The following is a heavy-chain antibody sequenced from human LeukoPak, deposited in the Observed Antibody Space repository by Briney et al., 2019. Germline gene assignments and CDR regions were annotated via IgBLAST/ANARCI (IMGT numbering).Heavy chain of an antibody. J-gene: IGHJ4*02. CDR1: GFTFTTYG. CDR2: ISYDGRDK. Sequence: PGRSLRLSCAASGFTFTTYGMHWVRQAPGKGLEWVAVISYDGRDKYYADSVKGRSTISRDNSKNTLYLQVNNLRTDDTAVYCCAKDKGYCNGGSCYTFDYWGQGTLATVSS. D-gene: IGHD2-15*01. V-gene: IGHV3-30*18. CDR3: AKDKGYCNGGSCYTFDY.